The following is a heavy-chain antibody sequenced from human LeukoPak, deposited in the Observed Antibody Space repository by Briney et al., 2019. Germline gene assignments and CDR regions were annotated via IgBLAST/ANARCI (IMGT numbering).Heavy chain of an antibody. CDR1: GGSISDYY. Sequence: SETLSLTCTVSGGSISDYYCNWIAQPPGKGLEWIGYISSSGPTNYNPSLKSRVTASADTSRNQFSLKLSSVTAADTAVYYCAKWEAAYEAFSIWGQGTMVTVSS. V-gene: IGHV4-4*09. J-gene: IGHJ3*02. CDR2: ISSSGPT. CDR3: AKWEAAYEAFSI. D-gene: IGHD2-21*01.